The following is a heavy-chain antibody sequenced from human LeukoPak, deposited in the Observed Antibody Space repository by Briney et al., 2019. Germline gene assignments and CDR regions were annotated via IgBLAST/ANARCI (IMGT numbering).Heavy chain of an antibody. J-gene: IGHJ4*02. CDR1: GFTFSSYA. V-gene: IGHV3-30*01. D-gene: IGHD1-26*01. Sequence: PGRSLRLSCAASGFTFSSYAMHWVRQAPGKGLEWVAVISYDGSNKYYADSVKARFTISRDNSKTTLYLRMNSLRAEDTAVYYCARDPRGADLDYWGQGTLVTVSS. CDR2: ISYDGSNK. CDR3: ARDPRGADLDY.